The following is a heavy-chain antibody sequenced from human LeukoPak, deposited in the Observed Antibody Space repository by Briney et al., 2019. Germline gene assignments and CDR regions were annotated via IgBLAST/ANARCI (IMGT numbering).Heavy chain of an antibody. V-gene: IGHV3-48*01. CDR3: AKDQTPYGSGSYSPIDY. CDR2: ISSASSTI. Sequence: GGSLRLSCAASGFTFSSYSMNWVRQAPGKGLEWVSYISSASSTIYYADSVKGRFTISRDNSKNTLYLQVNSLRAEDTALYYCAKDQTPYGSGSYSPIDYWGQGTLVTVSS. J-gene: IGHJ4*02. D-gene: IGHD3-10*01. CDR1: GFTFSSYS.